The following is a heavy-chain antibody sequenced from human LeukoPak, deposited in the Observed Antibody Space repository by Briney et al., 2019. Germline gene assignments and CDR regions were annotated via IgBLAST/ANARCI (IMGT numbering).Heavy chain of an antibody. CDR2: IYHSGST. J-gene: IGHJ4*02. D-gene: IGHD3-9*01. V-gene: IGHV4-38-2*02. CDR1: GYSISSGYY. CDR3: ASYDILTGVDY. Sequence: SETLSLTCTVSGYSISSGYYWGWIRQPPGKGLEWIGSIYHSGSTYYNPSLKSRVTISVDTSKNQFSLKLSSVTAADTAVYYCASYDILTGVDYWGQGTLVTVSS.